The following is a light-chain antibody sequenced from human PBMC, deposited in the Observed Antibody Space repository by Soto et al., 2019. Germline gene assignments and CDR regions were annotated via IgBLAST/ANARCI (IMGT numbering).Light chain of an antibody. CDR3: QQCSTLLLIT. Sequence: EIVMTQSPGTLSVSQGERATLSCRASLSVSSYLAWYQQKPGQAPRLLIYDASNRATGIPARFSGSGSGTDFTLTISSLEPEDFAVYYCQQCSTLLLITFGQGTRLEIK. J-gene: IGKJ5*01. V-gene: IGKV3-11*01. CDR1: LSVSSY. CDR2: DAS.